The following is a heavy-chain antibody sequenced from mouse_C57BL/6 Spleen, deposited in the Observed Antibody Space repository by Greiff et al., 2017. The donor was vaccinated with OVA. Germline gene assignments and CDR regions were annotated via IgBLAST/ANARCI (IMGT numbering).Heavy chain of an antibody. CDR1: GYTFTSYW. J-gene: IGHJ4*01. V-gene: IGHV1-55*01. Sequence: QVQLQQPGAELVKPGASVKMSCKASGYTFTSYWITWVKQRPGQGLEWIGDIYPGSGSTNYNEKFKSKATLTVDTSSSTAYKQLSSLTSEDSAVYYCARYYDGSRAMDYWGQGTSVTVSS. CDR3: ARYYDGSRAMDY. CDR2: IYPGSGST. D-gene: IGHD1-1*01.